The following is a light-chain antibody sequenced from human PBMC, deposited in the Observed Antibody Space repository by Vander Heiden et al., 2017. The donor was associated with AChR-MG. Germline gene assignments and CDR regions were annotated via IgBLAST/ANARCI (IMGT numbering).Light chain of an antibody. J-gene: IGLJ3*02. V-gene: IGLV3-21*02. CDR3: QVWDSDGDHPV. CDR2: DDK. Sequence: SYVLTQTSSVSVAPGQTGSITCGGKRSAHMSCPWYRQRSRQAPMLVLFDDKDRPSGIPERFSGSNTGNTATLTISRVEPGDEADYFCQVWDSDGDHPVFGGGTQLTVL. CDR1: RSAHMS.